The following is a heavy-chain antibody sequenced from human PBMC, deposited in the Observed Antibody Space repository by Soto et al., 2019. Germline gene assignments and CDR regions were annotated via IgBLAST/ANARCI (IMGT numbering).Heavy chain of an antibody. J-gene: IGHJ2*01. Sequence: EVQLLESGGGLVQPGGSLRLACAASGFTFSSYAMNWVRQAPGKGLEWVSGISGSGVTTYYADSVKGRFTISRDNSKNTLFLQMNSLRAYDTVVYYCALTTSWFDWYFDPWGRGTPVTVSS. D-gene: IGHD3-10*01. V-gene: IGHV3-23*01. CDR2: ISGSGVTT. CDR3: ALTTSWFDWYFDP. CDR1: GFTFSSYA.